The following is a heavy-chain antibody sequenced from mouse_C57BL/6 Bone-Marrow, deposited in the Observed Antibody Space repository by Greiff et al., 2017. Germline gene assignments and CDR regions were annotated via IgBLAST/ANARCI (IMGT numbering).Heavy chain of an antibody. CDR1: GYTFTSYW. CDR2: IDPNSGGT. V-gene: IGHV1-72*01. Sequence: VQLQQPGAELVKPVASVKLSCKASGYTFTSYWMHWVKQRPGRGLEWIGRIDPNSGGTKYNEKFKSKATLTVDKPSSTAYMQLSSLTSADAAVYYCARYYPLRVGYAMEYWGPGTSVTVSS. D-gene: IGHD2-4*01. J-gene: IGHJ4*01. CDR3: ARYYPLRVGYAMEY.